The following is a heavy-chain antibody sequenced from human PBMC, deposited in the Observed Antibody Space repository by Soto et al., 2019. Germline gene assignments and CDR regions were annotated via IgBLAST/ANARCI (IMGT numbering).Heavy chain of an antibody. D-gene: IGHD2-21*01. CDR3: ARDPRLDY. J-gene: IGHJ4*02. CDR2: IIPILGIA. Sequence: QVQLVQSGAEVKKPGSSVKVSCKASGGTFSSYTISWVRQAPGQGREWMGRIIPILGIANYAQNVQGRVTITADKSTSTAYMELSSLRSEDTAVYYCARDPRLDYWGQGTLVTVSS. V-gene: IGHV1-69*08. CDR1: GGTFSSYT.